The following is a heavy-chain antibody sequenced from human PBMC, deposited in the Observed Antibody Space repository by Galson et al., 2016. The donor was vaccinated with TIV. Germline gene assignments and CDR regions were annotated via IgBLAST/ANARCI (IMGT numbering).Heavy chain of an antibody. CDR3: ARGSSWSPFYGMDV. CDR2: INAGDGST. J-gene: IGHJ6*02. D-gene: IGHD6-13*01. V-gene: IGHV1-3*01. CDR1: GYTFTTYG. Sequence: SVKVSCKASGYTFTTYGTHWVRQAPGHRLEWMGWINAGDGSTKYSQNFRGRLSITTDTSATTAYMELSSLRSEDTAVYFCARGSSWSPFYGMDVWGQGTTVIVSS.